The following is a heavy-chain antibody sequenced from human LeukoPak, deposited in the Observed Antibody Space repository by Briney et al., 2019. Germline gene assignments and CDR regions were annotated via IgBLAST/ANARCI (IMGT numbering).Heavy chain of an antibody. CDR1: GFTFDDYG. Sequence: GGSLRLSCAASGFTFDDYGMSWVRQVPGKGLEWVSGINWNGGSTGNTDSVKGRFTISRDNSKNTLYLQVNSLRVEDTAVYYCAKSSGGYYLPYYFDYWGQGILVTVSS. CDR2: INWNGGST. V-gene: IGHV3-20*04. J-gene: IGHJ4*02. CDR3: AKSSGGYYLPYYFDY. D-gene: IGHD3-10*01.